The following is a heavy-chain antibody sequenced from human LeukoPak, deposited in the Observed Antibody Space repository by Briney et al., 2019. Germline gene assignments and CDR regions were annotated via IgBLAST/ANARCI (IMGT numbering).Heavy chain of an antibody. D-gene: IGHD2-2*01. CDR2: IYYSGST. J-gene: IGHJ4*02. CDR1: GGSISTYY. V-gene: IGHV4-59*08. CDR3: ARQGPGRTFDY. Sequence: SETPSLTCTVSGGSISTYYWNWIRQPPGKGLEWIGYIYYSGSTNYNPSLQSRVTISVDTSKNQFSLKLSSVTAADTAVYYCARQGPGRTFDYWGQGTLVTVSS.